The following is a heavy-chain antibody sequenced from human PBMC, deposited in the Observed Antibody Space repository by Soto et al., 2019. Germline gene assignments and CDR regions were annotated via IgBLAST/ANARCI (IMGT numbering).Heavy chain of an antibody. V-gene: IGHV3-23*01. CDR2: ISGSGGRT. CDR1: GFPFINFA. J-gene: IGHJ4*02. CDR3: AKLGFSGTYFHFDY. Sequence: PGGSLRLSCEASGFPFINFAMNWVRQSPGKGLEWVSSISGSGGRTWYADSVRGRFTISRDNSQKTLYLQMNGLRGEDTAVYYCAKLGFSGTYFHFDYWGQGALFTVSS. D-gene: IGHD3-10*01.